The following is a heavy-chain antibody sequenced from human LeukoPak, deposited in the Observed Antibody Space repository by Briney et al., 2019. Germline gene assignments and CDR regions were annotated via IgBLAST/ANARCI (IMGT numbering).Heavy chain of an antibody. D-gene: IGHD3-10*01. CDR1: GFIFSSYA. CDR3: ARDSELWFGELPLFDY. Sequence: GGSLRLSCAASGFIFSSYAMSWVRQAPGKGLEWVSSISGSGGSTYYADSVKGRFTISRDNSKNTLYLQMNSLRAEDTAVYYCARDSELWFGELPLFDYWGQGTLVTVSS. CDR2: ISGSGGST. V-gene: IGHV3-23*01. J-gene: IGHJ4*02.